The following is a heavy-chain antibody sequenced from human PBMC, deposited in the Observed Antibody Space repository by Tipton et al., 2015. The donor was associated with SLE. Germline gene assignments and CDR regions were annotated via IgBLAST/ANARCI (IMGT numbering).Heavy chain of an antibody. CDR2: IYTSGST. D-gene: IGHD3-16*02. Sequence: TLSLTCTVSGGSISSYYWSWIRQPAGKGLEWIGRIYTSGSTNYNPSLKSRVAMSVDTSKNQLSLKLSSVTAADTAVYYCARVQGIWGSYRYVFDYWGQGTLVTVSS. V-gene: IGHV4-4*07. CDR1: GGSISSYY. CDR3: ARVQGIWGSYRYVFDY. J-gene: IGHJ4*02.